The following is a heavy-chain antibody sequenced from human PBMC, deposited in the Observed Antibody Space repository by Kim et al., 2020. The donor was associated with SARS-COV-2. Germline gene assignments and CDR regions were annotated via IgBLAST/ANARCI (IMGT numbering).Heavy chain of an antibody. CDR2: ISGDGGST. Sequence: GGSLRLSCAASGFTFDDYAMHWVRQAPGKGLEWVSLISGDGGSTYYADSVKGRFTISRDNSKNSLYLQMNSLRTEDTALYYCAKDMYSGSYLAYFDYWGQGTLVTVSS. CDR1: GFTFDDYA. J-gene: IGHJ4*02. CDR3: AKDMYSGSYLAYFDY. D-gene: IGHD1-26*01. V-gene: IGHV3-43*02.